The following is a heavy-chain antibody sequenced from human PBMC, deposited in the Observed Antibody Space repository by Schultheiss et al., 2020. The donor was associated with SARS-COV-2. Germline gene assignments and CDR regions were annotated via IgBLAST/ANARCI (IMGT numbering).Heavy chain of an antibody. Sequence: SETLSLTCAVSGASISSSNWWSWVRQPPGKGLEWIGYIYYSGSTNYNPSLKSRVTISVDTSKNQFSLKLSSVTAADTAVYYCARSYYDFWGGSYYYYMDVWGKGTTVTVSS. CDR2: IYYSGST. V-gene: IGHV4-4*02. CDR1: GASISSSNW. CDR3: ARSYYDFWGGSYYYYMDV. J-gene: IGHJ6*03. D-gene: IGHD3-3*01.